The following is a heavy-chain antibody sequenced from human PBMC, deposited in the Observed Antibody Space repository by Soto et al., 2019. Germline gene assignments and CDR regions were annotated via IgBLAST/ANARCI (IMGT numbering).Heavy chain of an antibody. V-gene: IGHV1-69*12. CDR1: GGTFSSYA. D-gene: IGHD3-3*01. CDR2: IIPIFGTA. CDR3: ARAPPVLRFKARYFDY. J-gene: IGHJ4*02. Sequence: QVQLVQSWAEVKKPGSSVKVSCKASGGTFSSYAISWVRQAPGQGLEWMGGIIPIFGTAHYAQKFQGRVTITADESTSTAYMELSSLRSEDTAVYYCARAPPVLRFKARYFDYWGQGTLVTVSS.